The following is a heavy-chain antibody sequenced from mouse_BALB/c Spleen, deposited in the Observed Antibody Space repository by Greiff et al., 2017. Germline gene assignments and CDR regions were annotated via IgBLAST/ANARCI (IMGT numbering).Heavy chain of an antibody. Sequence: EVKVVESGGGLVKPGGSLKLSCAASGFAFSSYDMSWVRQTPEKRLEWVAYISSGGGSTYYPDTVKGRFTISRDNAKNTLYLQMSSLKSEDTAMYYCARRYYYGSSPFDYWGQGTTLTVTS. D-gene: IGHD1-1*01. V-gene: IGHV5-12-1*01. CDR1: GFAFSSYD. CDR2: ISSGGGST. J-gene: IGHJ2*01. CDR3: ARRYYYGSSPFDY.